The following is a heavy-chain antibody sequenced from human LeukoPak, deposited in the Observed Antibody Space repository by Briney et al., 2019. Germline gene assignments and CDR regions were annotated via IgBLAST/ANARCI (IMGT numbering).Heavy chain of an antibody. J-gene: IGHJ4*02. CDR1: GYTFTGQF. CDR2: IDPPSGAP. CDR3: ARSGFSTGFYLDF. D-gene: IGHD6-19*01. Sequence: GASVKVSCKASGYTFTGQFIHWLRQAPGQGLERMGWIDPPSGAPHYAQKFQDTITLTRDTSIATAYMEVHRLQTDDTAVYYCARSGFSTGFYLDFWGQGTPISVSS. V-gene: IGHV1-2*02.